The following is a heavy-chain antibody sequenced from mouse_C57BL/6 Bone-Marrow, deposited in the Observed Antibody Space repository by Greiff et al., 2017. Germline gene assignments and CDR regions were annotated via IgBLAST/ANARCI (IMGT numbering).Heavy chain of an antibody. V-gene: IGHV1-59*01. D-gene: IGHD1-1*01. J-gene: IGHJ2*01. CDR3: ARGLFTTVVNFDY. CDR1: GYTFTSYW. Sequence: QVQLQQPGAELVRPGTSVKLSCKASGYTFTSYWMHWVKQRPGQGLEWIGVIDPSDSYTNYNQKFKGKGTLTVDTSSSTAYMPLSSLTSEDSAVYYCARGLFTTVVNFDYWGQGTTLTVSS. CDR2: IDPSDSYT.